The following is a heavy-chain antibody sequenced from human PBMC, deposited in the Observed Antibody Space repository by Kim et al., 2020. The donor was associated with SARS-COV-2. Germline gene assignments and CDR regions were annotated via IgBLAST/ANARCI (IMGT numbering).Heavy chain of an antibody. Sequence: SETLSLTCTVSGGSISSGGYYWSWIRQHPGKGLEWIGYIYYSGSTYYNPSLKSRVTISVDTSKNQFSLKLSSVTAADTAVYYCARGLLLLWFGEGANYFDYWGQGTLGTVSS. D-gene: IGHD3-10*01. CDR2: IYYSGST. J-gene: IGHJ4*02. CDR1: GGSISSGGYY. CDR3: ARGLLLLWFGEGANYFDY. V-gene: IGHV4-31*03.